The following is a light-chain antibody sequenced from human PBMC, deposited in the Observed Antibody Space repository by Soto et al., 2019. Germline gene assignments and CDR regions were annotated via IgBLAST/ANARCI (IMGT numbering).Light chain of an antibody. CDR3: QQYYSYLLT. Sequence: DIHLTQSPSFLSASVGDRVTITCRPSQAVPNNMAWYQQKPGKPPKLLIYEESTLHSGVPSRFSGRKSGTQFTLTIDSLQPEDFATYYCQQYYSYLLTFGQGTRLEIK. CDR2: EES. J-gene: IGKJ5*01. CDR1: QAVPNN. V-gene: IGKV1-9*01.